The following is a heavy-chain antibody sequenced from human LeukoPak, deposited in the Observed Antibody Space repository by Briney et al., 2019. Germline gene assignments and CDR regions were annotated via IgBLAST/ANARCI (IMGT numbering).Heavy chain of an antibody. CDR3: ARDHQNYYDSSGYLDY. V-gene: IGHV3-21*01. D-gene: IGHD3-22*01. J-gene: IGHJ4*02. CDR1: GFTFSSYS. CDR2: ISSSSYI. Sequence: PGGSLRLSCAASGFTFSSYSMNWVRQAPGKGLEWVSSISSSSYIYYADSVKGRFTISRDNAKNSLYLQMNSLRAEDTAVYYCARDHQNYYDSSGYLDYWGQGTLVTVSS.